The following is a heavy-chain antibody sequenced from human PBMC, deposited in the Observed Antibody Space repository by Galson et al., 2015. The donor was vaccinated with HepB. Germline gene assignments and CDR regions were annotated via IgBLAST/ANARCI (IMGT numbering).Heavy chain of an antibody. J-gene: IGHJ6*02. CDR1: GGSISSSSYY. CDR3: ARQGNYGMDV. Sequence: SETLSLTCTVSGGSISSSSYYWGWIRQPPGKGLAWIGSIYYSGSTYYNPSLKSRVTISVDTSKNQFSLKLSSVTAADTAVYYCARQGNYGMDVWGQGTTVTVSS. V-gene: IGHV4-39*01. CDR2: IYYSGST.